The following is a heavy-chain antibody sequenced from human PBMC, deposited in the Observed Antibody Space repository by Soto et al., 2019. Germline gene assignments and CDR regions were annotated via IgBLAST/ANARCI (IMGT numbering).Heavy chain of an antibody. CDR1: GGSISSGGYY. CDR3: ARVISYCSGGSCYYFDY. V-gene: IGHV4-31*03. Sequence: SETLSLTCTVSGGSISSGGYYWSWIRQHPGKGLEWIGYIYYSGSTYYNPSLKSRVTISVDTSKNQFSLKLSSVTAADTAVYYCARVISYCSGGSCYYFDYWGQGTLVTVSS. D-gene: IGHD2-15*01. J-gene: IGHJ4*02. CDR2: IYYSGST.